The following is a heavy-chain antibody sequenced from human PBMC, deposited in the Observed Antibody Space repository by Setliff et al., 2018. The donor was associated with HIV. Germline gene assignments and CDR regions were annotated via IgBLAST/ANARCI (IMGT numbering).Heavy chain of an antibody. J-gene: IGHJ2*01. V-gene: IGHV5-51*01. CDR3: ARCPNGYSSSGYVYWHFDL. D-gene: IGHD3-22*01. CDR1: GYSFTNYW. Sequence: GESLKISCKGSGYSFTNYWIGWVRQMPGKGLEWMGFIYPCDSDTRYSPSFQGQVTISADKSISTAYLQWSSLKASDTAMYYCARCPNGYSSSGYVYWHFDLWGRGTLVTVSS. CDR2: IYPCDSDT.